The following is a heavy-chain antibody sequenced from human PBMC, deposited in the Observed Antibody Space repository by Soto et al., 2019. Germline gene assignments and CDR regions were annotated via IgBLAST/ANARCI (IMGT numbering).Heavy chain of an antibody. Sequence: GSLRLSCAASGFTVSSNYMSWVRQAPGKGLEWVSVIYSGGSTYYADSVKGRFTISRDNSKNTLYLQMNSLRAEDTAVYYCARDSYYYGSGPYYYYYMDVWGKGTTVTVSS. J-gene: IGHJ6*03. CDR1: GFTVSSNY. D-gene: IGHD3-10*01. CDR2: IYSGGST. V-gene: IGHV3-66*01. CDR3: ARDSYYYGSGPYYYYYMDV.